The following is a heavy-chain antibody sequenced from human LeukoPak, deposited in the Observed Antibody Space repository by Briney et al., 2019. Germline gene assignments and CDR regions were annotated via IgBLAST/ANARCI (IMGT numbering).Heavy chain of an antibody. V-gene: IGHV4-39*01. D-gene: IGHD3-3*01. J-gene: IGHJ5*02. CDR1: GGSISTTNYY. Sequence: SETLSFTGTVSGGSISTTNYYWGWIRQPPGRDLEWIGSIYSSGNTYYNPSLESRVTISVDTSKNQLSLKLTSATAADTSVYYCARHSGLRSPFDPWGQGTLVTVSS. CDR2: IYSSGNT. CDR3: ARHSGLRSPFDP.